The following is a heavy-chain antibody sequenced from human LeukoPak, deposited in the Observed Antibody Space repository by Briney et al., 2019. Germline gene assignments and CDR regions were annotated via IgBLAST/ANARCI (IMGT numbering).Heavy chain of an antibody. V-gene: IGHV3-74*01. CDR2: INPDGSTT. CDR3: ARLRGYSYGYIDY. Sequence: GGSLRLSCAASGFTFSNYWMHWVRQDPGKGLVWVSFINPDGSTTNYADSVKGRFTISRDNAKNSLYLQMNSLRAEDTAVYYCARLRGYSYGYIDYWGQGTLVTVSS. D-gene: IGHD5-18*01. J-gene: IGHJ4*02. CDR1: GFTFSNYW.